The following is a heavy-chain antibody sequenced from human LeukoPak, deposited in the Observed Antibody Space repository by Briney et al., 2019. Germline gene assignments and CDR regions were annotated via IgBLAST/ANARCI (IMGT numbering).Heavy chain of an antibody. J-gene: IGHJ6*03. CDR2: ISSSGSTI. CDR1: GFTFSDYY. CDR3: ARAPLGMVRGVTMDV. V-gene: IGHV3-11*01. Sequence: GGSLRLSCAASGFTFSDYYMTWIRQAPGKGLEWISYISSSGSTIYYAGSVKGRFTISRDNAKNSLYLQMNSLRAEDTAVYHCARAPLGMVRGVTMDVWGKGTTVTVSS. D-gene: IGHD3-10*01.